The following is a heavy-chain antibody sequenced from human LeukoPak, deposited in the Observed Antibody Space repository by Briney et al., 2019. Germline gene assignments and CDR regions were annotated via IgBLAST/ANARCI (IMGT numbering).Heavy chain of an antibody. CDR1: GFTFSTYW. CDR2: IKQDGSEK. J-gene: IGHJ4*02. CDR3: ARDKSYGDSEDY. D-gene: IGHD4-17*01. V-gene: IGHV3-7*05. Sequence: RSGGSLRLSCAASGFTFSTYWMSWVRQAPGKGLEWVANIKQDGSEKYFVDSVKGRFTISRDNAKNSLYLQMNSLRVEDTAMYYCARDKSYGDSEDYWGQGTLVTVSS.